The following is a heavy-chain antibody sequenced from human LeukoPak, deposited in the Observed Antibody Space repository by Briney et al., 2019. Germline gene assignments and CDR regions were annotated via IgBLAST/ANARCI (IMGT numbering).Heavy chain of an antibody. CDR3: TRLEEQLSILMGDY. CDR1: GFTFSGSG. J-gene: IGHJ4*02. Sequence: PGGSLRLSCVASGFTFSGSGIHWVRQAPGKGLEWVGRIRSKRNNYATAYAASVKGRFTVSRDDPENTAYLQMNSLKTEDTAVYYCTRLEEQLSILMGDYWDQGTLVTVSS. CDR2: IRSKRNNYAT. V-gene: IGHV3-73*01. D-gene: IGHD1-1*01.